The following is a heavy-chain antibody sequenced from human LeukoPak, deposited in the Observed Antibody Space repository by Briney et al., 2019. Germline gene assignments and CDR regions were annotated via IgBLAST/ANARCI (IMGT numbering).Heavy chain of an antibody. V-gene: IGHV4-39*07. CDR1: GGSISSSSYY. D-gene: IGHD5-24*01. CDR3: ARVRIGRRDGYNYRGYYMDV. CDR2: IYYSGST. Sequence: SETLSLTCTVSGGSISSSSYYWGWIRQPPGKGLEWIGSIYYSGSTYYNPSLKSRVTISVDTSKNQFSLKLSSVTAADTAVYYCARVRIGRRDGYNYRGYYMDVWGKGTTVTVSS. J-gene: IGHJ6*03.